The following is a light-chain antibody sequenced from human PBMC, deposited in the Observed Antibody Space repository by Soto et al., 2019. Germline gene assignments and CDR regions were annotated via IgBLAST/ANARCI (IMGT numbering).Light chain of an antibody. V-gene: IGKV3-20*01. CDR1: QSVSSTY. CDR2: GAS. CDR3: QQYGSSPRIT. Sequence: EIVLTQSPGTLSLSPRERATLSCRASQSVSSTYLAWYQQKPGQAPRLLIYGASSRATGIPDRFSGSGSGTDFTLTISGLEPEDFAVYYCQQYGSSPRITFGQGTRLEIK. J-gene: IGKJ5*01.